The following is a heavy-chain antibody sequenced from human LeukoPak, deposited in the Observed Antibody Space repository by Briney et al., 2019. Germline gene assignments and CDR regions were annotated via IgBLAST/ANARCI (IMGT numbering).Heavy chain of an antibody. Sequence: SETLSLTCAVSGGSISGSNWWSGVRQPPGKGLEWIGEIYHSGSTNYNPSLKSRVTISVDKSKNQFSLKLSSVTAADTAVYYCARGGWGYYDSSGPGSFDYWGQGTLVTVSS. CDR3: ARGGWGYYDSSGPGSFDY. J-gene: IGHJ4*02. D-gene: IGHD3-22*01. CDR1: GGSISGSNW. V-gene: IGHV4-4*02. CDR2: IYHSGST.